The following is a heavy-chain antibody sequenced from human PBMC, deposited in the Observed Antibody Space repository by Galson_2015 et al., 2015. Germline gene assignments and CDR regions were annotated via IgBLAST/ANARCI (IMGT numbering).Heavy chain of an antibody. CDR2: ISGSGGST. CDR1: GFTFSSYA. J-gene: IGHJ4*02. Sequence: SLRLSCAASGFTFSSYAMSWVRQAPGKGLEWVSAISGSGGSTYYADSVKGRFTISRDNSKNTLYLQMNSLRAEDTAVYYCANLSVRGLTGYYSPMGFDYWGQGTLVTVSS. V-gene: IGHV3-23*01. D-gene: IGHD3-9*01. CDR3: ANLSVRGLTGYYSPMGFDY.